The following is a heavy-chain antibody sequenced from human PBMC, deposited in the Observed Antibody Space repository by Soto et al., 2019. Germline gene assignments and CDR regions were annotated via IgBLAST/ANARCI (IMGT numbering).Heavy chain of an antibody. D-gene: IGHD3-16*01. V-gene: IGHV5-51*01. J-gene: IGHJ6*02. CDR2: IYPGDSDT. CDR1: GYSFTSYW. CDR3: ARQGWGRDGYTYYYYGMDV. Sequence: GESLKISYKGSGYSFTSYWIGWVRQMPGKGLDWMGIIYPGDSDTRYSPSFQGRVTISADKSISTAYLQWSSLKASDTAMYYCARQGWGRDGYTYYYYGMDVWGQGTTVTVSS.